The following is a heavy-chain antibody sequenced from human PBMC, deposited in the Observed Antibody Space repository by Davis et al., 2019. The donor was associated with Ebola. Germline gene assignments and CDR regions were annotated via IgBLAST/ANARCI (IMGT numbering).Heavy chain of an antibody. Sequence: SVKVSCKASGGTFSSYAISWVRQAPGQGLDWMGGIIPVFGIPKYAQKFQGRVTITADESTSTAYMELSSLRSEDTAVYYCAGSLSDYGDYVVNWFDPWGQGTLVTVSS. CDR2: IIPVFGIP. V-gene: IGHV1-69*13. D-gene: IGHD4-17*01. CDR1: GGTFSSYA. CDR3: AGSLSDYGDYVVNWFDP. J-gene: IGHJ5*02.